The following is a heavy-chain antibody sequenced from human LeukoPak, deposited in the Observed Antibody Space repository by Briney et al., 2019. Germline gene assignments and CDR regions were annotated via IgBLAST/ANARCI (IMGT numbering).Heavy chain of an antibody. CDR2: INPNSGGT. CDR1: GYTFTGYY. CDR3: ARVDDYGDYGWFDP. J-gene: IGHJ5*02. D-gene: IGHD4-17*01. V-gene: IGHV1-2*02. Sequence: GASVKVPCKASGYTFTGYYMHWVRQAPGQGLEWMGWINPNSGGTNYAQKFQGRVTMTRDTSISTAYMELSRLRSDDTAVYYCARVDDYGDYGWFDPWGQGTLVTVSS.